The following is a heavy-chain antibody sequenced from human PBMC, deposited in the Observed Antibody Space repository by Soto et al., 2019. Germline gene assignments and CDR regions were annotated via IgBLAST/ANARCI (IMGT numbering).Heavy chain of an antibody. V-gene: IGHV4-4*07. CDR2: IDTSGTT. J-gene: IGHJ6*02. D-gene: IGHD3-16*01. CDR1: GGSISSYY. Sequence: SETLSLTCTVSGGSISSYYCSRIRQAAGKGLEWIGRIDTSGTTNYNPSLRCRVTMSVDASKNQFSLNLSSVTAADTAVYFCASGTRGYVYYHGMDVWGQGTTVTVSS. CDR3: ASGTRGYVYYHGMDV.